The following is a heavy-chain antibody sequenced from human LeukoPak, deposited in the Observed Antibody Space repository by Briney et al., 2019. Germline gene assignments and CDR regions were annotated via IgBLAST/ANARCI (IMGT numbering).Heavy chain of an antibody. Sequence: GGSLRLSCAASGFTFSSYSMNWVRQAPGKGLEWVSSISSSSSYIYYADSVKGRFTISRDNSKNTLNLLMISLRAEDTAVYYCAKTLRVAAFDIWGQGTMVTVSS. CDR3: AKTLRVAAFDI. D-gene: IGHD2-15*01. V-gene: IGHV3-21*04. CDR2: ISSSSSYI. J-gene: IGHJ3*02. CDR1: GFTFSSYS.